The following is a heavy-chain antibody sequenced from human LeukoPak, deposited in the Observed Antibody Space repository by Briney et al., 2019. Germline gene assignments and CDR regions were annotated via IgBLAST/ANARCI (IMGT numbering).Heavy chain of an antibody. Sequence: GGSLRLSCGDSGFTFSTFAMTWVRQAPGKGLEWVSTISVGAEYIFYADSVKGRFTISRDDSNNALYLQMHSLRAEDTALYYCASGPPFLKYFEYWGQGTLVTVSS. V-gene: IGHV3-23*01. D-gene: IGHD3-3*01. CDR2: ISVGAEYI. J-gene: IGHJ4*02. CDR1: GFTFSTFA. CDR3: ASGPPFLKYFEY.